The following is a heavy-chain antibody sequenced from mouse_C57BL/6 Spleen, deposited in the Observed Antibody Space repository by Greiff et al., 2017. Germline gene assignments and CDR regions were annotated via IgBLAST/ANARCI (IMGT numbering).Heavy chain of an antibody. Sequence: QVHVKQSGAELVKPGASVKISCKASGYAFSSYWMNWVKQRPGKGLEWIGQIYPGDGDTNYNGKFKGKATLTADKSSSTAYMQLSSLTSEDSAVYFCARGGSRGAHAMDYWGQGTSVTVSS. V-gene: IGHV1-80*01. J-gene: IGHJ4*01. CDR2: IYPGDGDT. CDR1: GYAFSSYW. D-gene: IGHD1-1*01. CDR3: ARGGSRGAHAMDY.